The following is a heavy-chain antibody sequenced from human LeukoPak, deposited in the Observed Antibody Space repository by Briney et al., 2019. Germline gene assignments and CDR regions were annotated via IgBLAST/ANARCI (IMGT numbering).Heavy chain of an antibody. CDR2: INPNSGDT. D-gene: IGHD3-16*01. CDR3: ARDRWGVARQSLNT. CDR1: GYTFTSYY. Sequence: ASVKVSCKASGYTFTSYYMHWVRQAPGQGLEWMGWINPNSGDTHYAQKFQGRVTMTRDTSISTAYMELSSLRSDDTAVYYCARDRWGVARQSLNTWGQGTLVTVSS. V-gene: IGHV1-2*02. J-gene: IGHJ5*02.